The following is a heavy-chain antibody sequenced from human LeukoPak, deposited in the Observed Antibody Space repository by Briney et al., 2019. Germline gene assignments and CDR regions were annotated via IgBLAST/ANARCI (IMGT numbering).Heavy chain of an antibody. Sequence: SETLSLICAVSGGSISSYYWSWIRQPPGKGLVWIGYIYYSGSTNYNPSLKSRVTISVDTSKNQFSLKLSSVTAAGTAVYYCARHGHVDIVATHFDYWGQGTLVTVSS. CDR3: ARHGHVDIVATHFDY. J-gene: IGHJ4*02. V-gene: IGHV4-59*08. CDR1: GGSISSYY. D-gene: IGHD5-12*01. CDR2: IYYSGST.